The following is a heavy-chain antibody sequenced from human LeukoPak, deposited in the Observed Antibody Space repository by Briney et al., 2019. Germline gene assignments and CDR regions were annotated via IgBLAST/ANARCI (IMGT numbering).Heavy chain of an antibody. CDR3: ARAPNGVYVLDY. CDR2: INWNGGST. V-gene: IGHV3-20*04. Sequence: PGGSLRLSCAASGFTFDDYGMSWVRQAPGKGLELVSGINWNGGSTDYADSVKGRFTISRDNAKNSLYLQMNSLRAEDTALYYCARAPNGVYVLDYWGQGTLVTVSS. J-gene: IGHJ4*02. D-gene: IGHD2-8*01. CDR1: GFTFDDYG.